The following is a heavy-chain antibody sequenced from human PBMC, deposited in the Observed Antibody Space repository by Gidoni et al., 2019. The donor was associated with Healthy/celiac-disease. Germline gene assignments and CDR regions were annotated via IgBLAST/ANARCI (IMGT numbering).Heavy chain of an antibody. D-gene: IGHD3-9*01. V-gene: IGHV1-69*10. CDR1: GGTFSSYA. CDR3: ARSYDILTGYSPPTYFDY. CDR2: IITILGIA. J-gene: IGHJ4*02. Sequence: QVQLVQSGAEVKKPGSSVKVSCKASGGTFSSYAISWVRQAPGQGLEWMGGIITILGIANYAQKFQGRVTITADKSTSTAYMELSSLRSEDTAVYYCARSYDILTGYSPPTYFDYWGQGTLVTVSS.